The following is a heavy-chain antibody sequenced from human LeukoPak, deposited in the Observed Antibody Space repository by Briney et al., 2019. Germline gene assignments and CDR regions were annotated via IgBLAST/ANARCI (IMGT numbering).Heavy chain of an antibody. CDR3: ARVEQWLDEPDY. CDR1: GFTFSSYL. J-gene: IGHJ4*02. D-gene: IGHD6-19*01. Sequence: GGSLRLSCAASGFTFSSYLMSWVRQAPGKGLEWVANIKQDGSEKYYVDSVKGRFTISRDNAKNSLYLQMNSLRAEDTAVYYCARVEQWLDEPDYWGQGTLVTVSS. CDR2: IKQDGSEK. V-gene: IGHV3-7*01.